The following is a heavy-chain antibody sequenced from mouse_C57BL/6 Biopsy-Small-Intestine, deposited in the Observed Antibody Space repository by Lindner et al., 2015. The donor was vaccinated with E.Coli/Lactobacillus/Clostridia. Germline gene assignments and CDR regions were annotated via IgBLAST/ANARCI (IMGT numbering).Heavy chain of an antibody. V-gene: IGHV1-42*01. CDR3: ANWDFDY. D-gene: IGHD4-1*01. J-gene: IGHJ2*01. Sequence: EVQLQESGPELVKPGASVKISCKASGYSFTGYYMNWVKQSPEKSLEWIGEINPSTGGTTYNQKFKAKATLTVDKSSSTAYMQLKSPTSEDSAVYYCANWDFDYWGQGTTLTVSS. CDR2: INPSTGGT. CDR1: GYSFTGYY.